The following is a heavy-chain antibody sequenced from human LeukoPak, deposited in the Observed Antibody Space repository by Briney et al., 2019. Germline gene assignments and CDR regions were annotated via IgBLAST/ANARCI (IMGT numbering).Heavy chain of an antibody. CDR2: IYYTGTT. CDR3: ARHISGATKELSAFDI. Sequence: PSETLSLTCTVSGGSISSYYWSWIRQPPGKGLECIGYIYYTGTTNYNPSLKSRLTISVDTSKNQFSLRLTSVTAADTAVYYCARHISGATKELSAFDIWGQGTMVNVSS. V-gene: IGHV4-59*08. CDR1: GGSISSYY. J-gene: IGHJ3*02. D-gene: IGHD1-20*01.